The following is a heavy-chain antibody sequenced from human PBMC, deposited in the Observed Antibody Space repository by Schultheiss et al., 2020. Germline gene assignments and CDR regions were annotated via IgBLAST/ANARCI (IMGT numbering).Heavy chain of an antibody. CDR2: INHSGST. V-gene: IGHV4-39*02. Sequence: SETLSLTCTVSGGSISSGGYYWSWIRQAPGKGLEWIGEINHSGSTNYNPSLKSRVTISVDTSKNQFSLKLSSVTAADTAVYYCARDHGYGDYEADAFDIWGQGTMVTVSS. CDR1: GGSISSGGYY. CDR3: ARDHGYGDYEADAFDI. D-gene: IGHD4-17*01. J-gene: IGHJ3*02.